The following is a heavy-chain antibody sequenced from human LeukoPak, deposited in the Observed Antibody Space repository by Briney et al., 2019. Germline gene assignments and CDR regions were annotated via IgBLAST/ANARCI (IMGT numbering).Heavy chain of an antibody. CDR2: INPNSGGT. CDR1: GYTFTGYY. Sequence: GASVKVSCKASGYTFTGYYMHWVRQAPGQGLEWMGRINPNSGGTNYAQKFQGRVTMTRDTSISTAYMELSRLRSDDTAVYYCASSWHEASLETAYWGQGTLVTVSS. CDR3: ASSWHEASLETAY. V-gene: IGHV1-2*06. J-gene: IGHJ4*02.